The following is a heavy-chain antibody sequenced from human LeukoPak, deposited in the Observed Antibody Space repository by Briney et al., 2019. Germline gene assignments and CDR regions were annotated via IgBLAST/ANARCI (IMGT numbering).Heavy chain of an antibody. CDR2: IIPIFGTA. CDR3: ARGYQAASYYYYYMDV. CDR1: GGTFSSYA. D-gene: IGHD2-2*01. Sequence: SVKVSCKASGGTFSSYAISWVRQAPGQGLEWMGGIIPIFGTANYAQKFQGRVTITTDESTSTAYVELSSLRSEDTAVYYCARGYQAASYYYYYMDVWGKVTTVTVSS. J-gene: IGHJ6*03. V-gene: IGHV1-69*05.